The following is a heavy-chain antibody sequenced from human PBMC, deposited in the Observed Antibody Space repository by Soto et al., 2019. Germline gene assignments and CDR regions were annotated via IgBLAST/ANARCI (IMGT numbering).Heavy chain of an antibody. CDR3: VADIVVVPAAPRFYYYGMDV. CDR1: GYTLTELS. CDR2: FDPEDGET. V-gene: IGHV1-24*01. J-gene: IGHJ6*02. Sequence: QVQLVQSGAEVKKPGASVKVSCKASGYTLTELSMHWVRQAPGKGLEWMGGFDPEDGETIYAQKFQGRVTMTEDTSTDTAYMELSSLRSEDTAVYYCVADIVVVPAAPRFYYYGMDVWGQGTTVTVSS. D-gene: IGHD2-2*01.